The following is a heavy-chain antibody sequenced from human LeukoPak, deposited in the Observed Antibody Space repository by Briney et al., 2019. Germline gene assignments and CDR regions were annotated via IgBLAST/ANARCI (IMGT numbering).Heavy chain of an antibody. D-gene: IGHD4-23*01. CDR1: GYTFTSYG. V-gene: IGHV1-18*01. CDR2: ISAYNGNT. CDR3: ARLRWSFFGIDAFDI. Sequence: ASVKVSCKASGYTFTSYGISWVRQAPGQGLEWMGWISAYNGNTNYAQKLQGRVTVTTDTSTSTAYMELRSLRSDDTAVYYCARLRWSFFGIDAFDIWGQGTMVTVSS. J-gene: IGHJ3*02.